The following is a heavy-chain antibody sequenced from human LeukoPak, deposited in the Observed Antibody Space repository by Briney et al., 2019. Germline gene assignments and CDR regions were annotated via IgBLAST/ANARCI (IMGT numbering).Heavy chain of an antibody. V-gene: IGHV4-59*01. D-gene: IGHD6-13*01. CDR3: ARGGGRQQPIYWYFDL. CDR1: GGSISSYY. CDR2: IYYSGST. J-gene: IGHJ2*01. Sequence: SETLSLTCTVSGGSISSYYWSWIRQPPGKGLEWIGYIYYSGSTNYNPSLKSRVTISVDTSKNQFSLKLSSVTAADTAVYYCARGGGRQQPIYWYFDLWGRGTLVTVSS.